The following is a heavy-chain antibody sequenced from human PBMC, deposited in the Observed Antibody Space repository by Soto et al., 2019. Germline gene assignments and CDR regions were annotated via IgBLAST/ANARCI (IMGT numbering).Heavy chain of an antibody. CDR3: ARVPANYYYYYMDV. CDR1: GGSLSGYY. J-gene: IGHJ6*03. CDR2: INHSGST. V-gene: IGHV4-34*01. Sequence: QVQLQQWGAGLLKPSETLSLTCAVYGGSLSGYYWSWIRQPPGKGLEWIGEINHSGSTNYNPSLKSRVTISVDTSKNQFSLKLSSVTAADTAVYYCARVPANYYYYYMDVWGKGTTVTVSS.